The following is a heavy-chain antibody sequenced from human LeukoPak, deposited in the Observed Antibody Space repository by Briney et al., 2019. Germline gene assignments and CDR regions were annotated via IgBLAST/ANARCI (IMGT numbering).Heavy chain of an antibody. CDR1: GFTFDDYG. D-gene: IGHD5-18*01. CDR3: ASLDTAMAIDY. V-gene: IGHV3-20*04. J-gene: IGHJ4*02. CDR2: INWNGGST. Sequence: GGSLRLSCAAFGFTFDDYGMSWVRQAPGKGLEWVSGINWNGGSTGYADSVKGRFTISRDNAKNSLYLQMNSLRAEDTALYYCASLDTAMAIDYWGQGTLVTVSS.